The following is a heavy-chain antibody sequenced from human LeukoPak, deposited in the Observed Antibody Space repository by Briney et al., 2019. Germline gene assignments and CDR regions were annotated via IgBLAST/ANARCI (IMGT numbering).Heavy chain of an antibody. Sequence: GGSLRLSCAVSGFTFNSYSMHWVRQAPGKGLEWVSSISITSTYIYYADSVKGRFTISRDNANNSLYLQMHGLGPEDTAVYYCARVKYYVWGSYRHSFDYWGQGTLVTVSS. D-gene: IGHD3-16*02. CDR1: GFTFNSYS. J-gene: IGHJ4*02. CDR3: ARVKYYVWGSYRHSFDY. V-gene: IGHV3-21*01. CDR2: ISITSTYI.